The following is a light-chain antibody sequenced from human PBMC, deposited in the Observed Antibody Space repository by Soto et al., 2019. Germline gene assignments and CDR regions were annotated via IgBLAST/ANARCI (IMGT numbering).Light chain of an antibody. CDR2: SAS. V-gene: IGKV3-15*01. CDR1: QSVSSY. J-gene: IGKJ5*01. CDR3: QQYHKWPIT. Sequence: EIVMTQSPATLSLSPGERATLSCRASQSVSSYLAWYQQKPGQAPRLLIYSASTRAAGLPDRSSGSGSGTEFTLTISSLQSEDFAVYYCQQYHKWPITFGQGTRLEIK.